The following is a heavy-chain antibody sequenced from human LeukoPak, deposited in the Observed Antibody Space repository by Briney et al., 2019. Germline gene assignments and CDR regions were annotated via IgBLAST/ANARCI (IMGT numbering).Heavy chain of an antibody. CDR3: ARAYSGAYYGSSLSIYYYGMDV. D-gene: IGHD3-10*01. CDR1: GGTFSSYA. Sequence: GASVKVSCKASGGTFSSYAISWVRQAPGQGLEWMGGIIPIFGTANYAQKFQGRVTITADESTSTAYMELSSLRSEDTAVYYCARAYSGAYYGSSLSIYYYGMDVWGQGTTVTASS. V-gene: IGHV1-69*13. J-gene: IGHJ6*02. CDR2: IIPIFGTA.